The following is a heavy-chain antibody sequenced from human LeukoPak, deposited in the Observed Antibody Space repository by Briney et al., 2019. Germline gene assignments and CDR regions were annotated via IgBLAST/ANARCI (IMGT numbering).Heavy chain of an antibody. CDR1: GGSISSGGYY. J-gene: IGHJ5*02. D-gene: IGHD2-2*01. CDR3: ARGLRYCRNTSCYQYWFDP. CDR2: IYYSGST. Sequence: SQTLSLTCTVSGGSISSGGYYWSWIRQHPGKGLEWIGYIYYSGSTYYNPSLKSRVTISVDTSKNQFSLKLSSVTAADTAVYYCARGLRYCRNTSCYQYWFDPWGQGTLVTVSS. V-gene: IGHV4-31*03.